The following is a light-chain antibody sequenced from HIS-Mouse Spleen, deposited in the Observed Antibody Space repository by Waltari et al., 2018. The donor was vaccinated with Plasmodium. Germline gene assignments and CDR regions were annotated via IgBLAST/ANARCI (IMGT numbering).Light chain of an antibody. J-gene: IGKJ3*01. V-gene: IGKV3-11*01. CDR3: QQRSNWAFT. CDR1: QSVSSY. Sequence: EIVLTQSPATLSLSPGERATLSCRASQSVSSYLAWYQQKPAQAPRLLIYDASNRATGIPARFSGSGSGTDFTLTISSLEPEDFAVYYCQQRSNWAFTFGPGTKVDIK. CDR2: DAS.